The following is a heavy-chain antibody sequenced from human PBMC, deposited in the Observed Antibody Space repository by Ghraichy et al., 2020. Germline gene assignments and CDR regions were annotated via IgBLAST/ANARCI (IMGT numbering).Heavy chain of an antibody. D-gene: IGHD4-23*01. J-gene: IGHJ6*02. V-gene: IGHV3-48*02. CDR1: GFTFSSYS. CDR3: ARGSTVVRFYYYDGMDV. CDR2: ITSSGRTI. Sequence: GGSLRLSCFGSGFTFSSYSMNWVRQSPGKGLEWVSYITSSGRTIFYADSVRGRLTISRDNAQNSLYLQMNSLRDEDTAVYYCARGSTVVRFYYYDGMDVWGQGTTVTVSS.